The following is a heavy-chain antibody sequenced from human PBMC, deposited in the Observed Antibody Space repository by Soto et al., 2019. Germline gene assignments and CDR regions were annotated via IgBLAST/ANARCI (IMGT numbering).Heavy chain of an antibody. CDR2: MNPNSGNT. J-gene: IGHJ6*02. Sequence: QVQLMQSGAEVKKPGASVKVSCKASGYTFTSYDINWVRQATGQGLEWMGWMNPNSGNTGYAQKFQGRVTMTRNTSISTAYMELSSLRSEDTAVYYCARMLAGSYSYYYYYYGMDVWGQGTTVTVSS. CDR1: GYTFTSYD. CDR3: ARMLAGSYSYYYYYYGMDV. V-gene: IGHV1-8*01. D-gene: IGHD1-26*01.